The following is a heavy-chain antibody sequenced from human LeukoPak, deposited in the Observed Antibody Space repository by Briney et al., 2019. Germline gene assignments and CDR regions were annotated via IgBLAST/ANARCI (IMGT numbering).Heavy chain of an antibody. V-gene: IGHV1-2*02. CDR3: ARARHLLEWLKN. J-gene: IGHJ4*02. Sequence: ASVKVSCKASGYTFTSYGISWVRQAPGQGLEWMGWIDPNSGGTNYAQKFQGRVTMTRDTSISTAYMELSRLRSDDTAVYYCARARHLLEWLKNWGQGTLVTVSS. CDR1: GYTFTSYG. CDR2: IDPNSGGT. D-gene: IGHD3-3*01.